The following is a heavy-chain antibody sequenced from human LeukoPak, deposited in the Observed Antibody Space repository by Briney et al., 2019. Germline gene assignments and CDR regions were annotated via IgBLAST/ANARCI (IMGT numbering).Heavy chain of an antibody. CDR1: GYTFTSYY. V-gene: IGHV1-46*01. CDR3: AREGPYYYVSSGYHWSAFDI. CDR2: INPSGGST. J-gene: IGHJ3*02. D-gene: IGHD3-22*01. Sequence: GASVKVSCKASGYTFTSYYMHWVRQAPGQGLEWMGIINPSGGSTSYAQKFQGRVTMTRDTSTSTVYMELSSLRSEDTAVYYCAREGPYYYVSSGYHWSAFDIWGQGTMVTVSS.